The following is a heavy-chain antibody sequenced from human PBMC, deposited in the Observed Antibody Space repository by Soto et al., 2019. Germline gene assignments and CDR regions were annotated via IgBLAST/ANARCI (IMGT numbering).Heavy chain of an antibody. J-gene: IGHJ6*02. Sequence: GGSLRLSCAASGFTFSSYGMHWVRQAPGKGLEWVAVIWYDGSNKYYADSVKGRFTISRDNSKNTLYLQMNSLRAEDTAVYYCASGQVTTRPDPKEIGVVSGMDVWGQGTTVTVSS. CDR2: IWYDGSNK. V-gene: IGHV3-33*01. CDR1: GFTFSSYG. CDR3: ASGQVTTRPDPKEIGVVSGMDV. D-gene: IGHD4-4*01.